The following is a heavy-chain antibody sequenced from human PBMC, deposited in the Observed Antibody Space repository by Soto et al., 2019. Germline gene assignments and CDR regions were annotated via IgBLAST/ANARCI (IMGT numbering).Heavy chain of an antibody. CDR1: GGTFSSYT. J-gene: IGHJ2*01. CDR2: LIPIFGTA. Sequence: QVQLVQSGAEVKKPGSSMTVSCKASGGTFSSYTISWVRQAPGQGLEWMGGLIPIFGTANYAQKFQGRVTITADESTTTAYMELSSLRSEDTAVNYCARGNHRWLQLWYFDLWGRGTLVTFSS. V-gene: IGHV1-69*12. CDR3: ARGNHRWLQLWYFDL. D-gene: IGHD5-12*01.